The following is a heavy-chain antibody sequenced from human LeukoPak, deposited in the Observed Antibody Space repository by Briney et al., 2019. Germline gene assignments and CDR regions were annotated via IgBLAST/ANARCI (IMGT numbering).Heavy chain of an antibody. CDR3: ARDNYYDSSGYFTDGTSFLDY. CDR2: ISSSSSYI. CDR1: GFTFSSYS. J-gene: IGHJ4*02. Sequence: GGSLRLSCAASGFTFSSYSMNWVRQAPGKGLEWVSSISSSSSYIYYADSVKGRFTISRDNAKNSLYLQMNSLRAEDTAVYYCARDNYYDSSGYFTDGTSFLDYWGQGTLVTVSS. D-gene: IGHD3-22*01. V-gene: IGHV3-21*01.